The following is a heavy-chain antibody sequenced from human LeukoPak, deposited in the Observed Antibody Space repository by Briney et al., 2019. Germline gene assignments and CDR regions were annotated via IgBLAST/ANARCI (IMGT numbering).Heavy chain of an antibody. CDR2: ISWNSGSI. CDR1: GFTFDDYA. Sequence: PGGSLRLSCAASGFTFDDYAMHWVRQAPGKGLEWVSGISWNSGSIGYADSVKGRFTISRDNAKNSLYLQMNSLRAEDTALYYCAKEKSIAAAGDPALDYWGQGTLVTVSS. V-gene: IGHV3-9*01. CDR3: AKEKSIAAAGDPALDY. D-gene: IGHD6-13*01. J-gene: IGHJ4*02.